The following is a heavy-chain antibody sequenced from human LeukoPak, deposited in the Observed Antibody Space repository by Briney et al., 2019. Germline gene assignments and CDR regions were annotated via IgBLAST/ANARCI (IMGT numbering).Heavy chain of an antibody. CDR3: ARGPHLIVVVAVYYYGMDV. CDR1: GYTFTSYA. D-gene: IGHD2-15*01. CDR2: INAGNGNT. Sequence: ASVKVXCXASGYTFTSYAMHWVRQAPGQRLEWMGWINAGNGNTKYSQKFQGRVTITRDTSASTAYMELSSLRSEDTAVYYCARGPHLIVVVAVYYYGMDVWGQGTTVTVSS. V-gene: IGHV1-3*01. J-gene: IGHJ6*02.